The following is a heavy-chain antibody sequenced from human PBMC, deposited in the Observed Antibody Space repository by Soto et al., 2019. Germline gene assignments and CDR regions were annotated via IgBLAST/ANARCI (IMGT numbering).Heavy chain of an antibody. V-gene: IGHV4-39*01. CDR2: IYYSGCT. Sequence: QLQLQESGPGLVKPSETLSLTCTVSGGSISSSSYYWGWIRQPPGKGLEWIGSIYYSGCTYYNPSLKRRVTISVDTSKNQFSLKLSSVTAADTAVYYCARLAITGYSSSWFWFDPWGQGTLVTVSS. CDR3: ARLAITGYSSSWFWFDP. CDR1: GGSISSSSYY. D-gene: IGHD6-13*01. J-gene: IGHJ5*02.